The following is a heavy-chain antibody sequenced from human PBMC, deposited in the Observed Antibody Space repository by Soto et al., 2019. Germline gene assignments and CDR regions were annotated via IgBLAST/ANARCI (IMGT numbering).Heavy chain of an antibody. CDR1: GLTFSNYE. V-gene: IGHV3-48*03. CDR3: ARELSTSYFDY. Sequence: PGGSLRLSCAASGLTFSNYEKNWVRQAPGKGLEWVSYISYGDTTIYYADSVKGRFTISRDNAKNSLYLQMNSLRAEDTALYYCARELSTSYFDYWGQGTPVTV. J-gene: IGHJ4*02. CDR2: ISYGDTTI. D-gene: IGHD2-2*01.